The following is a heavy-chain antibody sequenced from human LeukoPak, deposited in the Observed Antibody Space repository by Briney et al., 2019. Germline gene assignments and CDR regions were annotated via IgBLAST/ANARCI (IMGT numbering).Heavy chain of an antibody. CDR2: VSPSGDT. V-gene: IGHV3-13*01. D-gene: IGHD5-12*01. Sequence: GGSLRLSCAASGFTFSSYAMSWVRQAPGKGLEWVSTVSPSGDTYYPGSVQGRFTISRDNAGTPFFLQIDSLTAGDTAVYYCARGRGYSGYIDYWGQGAPVTVSS. J-gene: IGHJ4*02. CDR1: GFTFSSYA. CDR3: ARGRGYSGYIDY.